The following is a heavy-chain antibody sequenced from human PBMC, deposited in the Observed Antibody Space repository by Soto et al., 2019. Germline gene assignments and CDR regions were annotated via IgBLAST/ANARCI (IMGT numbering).Heavy chain of an antibody. V-gene: IGHV4-4*07. D-gene: IGHD7-27*01. CDR3: ARVDPRLGLPTA. J-gene: IGHJ5*02. CDR1: GDSIRNYY. Sequence: QVQLQESGPGLVKPSETLSLTCAVSGDSIRNYYWIWIRQVAGKGLEWIGHIKTTGRSNYNPTLVSRVTMSTDTSKNQIALRVTSLTAADTAVYYCARVDPRLGLPTAWGQGTLVTVSS. CDR2: IKTTGRS.